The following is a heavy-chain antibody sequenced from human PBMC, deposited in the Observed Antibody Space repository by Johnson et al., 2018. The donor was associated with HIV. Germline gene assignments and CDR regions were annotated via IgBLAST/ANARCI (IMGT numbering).Heavy chain of an antibody. V-gene: IGHV3-7*01. CDR2: INQDGSEK. CDR1: GFTFSNSA. Sequence: QLVESGGGLVQPGGSLRLSCAASGFTFSNSAMPWVRQAPGKGLEWVANINQDGSEKYYLDSGKGRFTVPSDNPKNTLYLQMNSLRAEDTAVYYCARDRLGYSSSWGGVDAFDIWGQGTMVTVSS. J-gene: IGHJ3*02. D-gene: IGHD6-13*01. CDR3: ARDRLGYSSSWGGVDAFDI.